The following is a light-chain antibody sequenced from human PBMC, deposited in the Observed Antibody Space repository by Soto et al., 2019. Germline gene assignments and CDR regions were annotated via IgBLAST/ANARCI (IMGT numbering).Light chain of an antibody. Sequence: QLVLTQSPSASASLGASVKLTCTLSSGHSSYAIAWHQQQPEKGPRYLMKLNSDGSHSKGDGIPDRFSGSSSGAERYLTISGLQSEDGADYYCQTWGTGLLVFGGGTKVTVL. J-gene: IGLJ3*02. CDR3: QTWGTGLLV. CDR1: SGHSSYA. CDR2: LNSDGSH. V-gene: IGLV4-69*01.